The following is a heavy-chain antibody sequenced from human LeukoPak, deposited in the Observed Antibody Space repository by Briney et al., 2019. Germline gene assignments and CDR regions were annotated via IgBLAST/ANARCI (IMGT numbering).Heavy chain of an antibody. CDR1: GGSISSYY. D-gene: IGHD6-6*01. V-gene: IGHV4-59*08. J-gene: IGHJ4*02. Sequence: SETLSLTCTVSGGSISSYYWSWIRQPPGKGLEWIGYIYYSGSTYYNPSLKSRVTISVDTSKNQFSLKLSSVTAADTAVYYCATMSIAAGNDYWGQGTLVTVSS. CDR3: ATMSIAAGNDY. CDR2: IYYSGST.